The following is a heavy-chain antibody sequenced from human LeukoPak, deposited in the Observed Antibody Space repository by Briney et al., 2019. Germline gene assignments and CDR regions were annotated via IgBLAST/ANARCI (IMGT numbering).Heavy chain of an antibody. Sequence: SVKVSCKASGCTFSSYTISWVRQAPGQGLEWMGRIIPILGIANYAQKFQGRATITADKSTSTAYLELSSLRSEDTAVYYCARDLEAVVVVPAAYTPFDPWGQGTLVTVSS. CDR1: GCTFSSYT. V-gene: IGHV1-69*04. J-gene: IGHJ5*02. D-gene: IGHD2-2*01. CDR3: ARDLEAVVVVPAAYTPFDP. CDR2: IIPILGIA.